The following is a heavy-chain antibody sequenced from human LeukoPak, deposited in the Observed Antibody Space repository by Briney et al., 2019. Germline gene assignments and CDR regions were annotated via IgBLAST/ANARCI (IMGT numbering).Heavy chain of an antibody. Sequence: ASVKVSCKASGYTFTSYGISWVRQAPGQGLEWMGWISAYNGNTNYAQKLQGRVTMTTDTSTSTAYMGLRSLRSDDTAVYYCARCRTILTGYQYYFDYWGQGTLVTVSS. J-gene: IGHJ4*02. CDR1: GYTFTSYG. D-gene: IGHD3-9*01. CDR2: ISAYNGNT. CDR3: ARCRTILTGYQYYFDY. V-gene: IGHV1-18*01.